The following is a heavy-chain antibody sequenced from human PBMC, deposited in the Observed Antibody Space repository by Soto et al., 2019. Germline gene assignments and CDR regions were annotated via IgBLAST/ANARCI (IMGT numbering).Heavy chain of an antibody. V-gene: IGHV1-3*01. CDR1: GYTFTTYS. CDR3: ATCGSSWWASDI. Sequence: VQVVQSGAEVKKPGASVTVSCKASGYTFTTYSIYWVRQAPGQRLEWMGWINADNGKTKYSQNFQGRLTINRDTSASTAYMELSRLTSEYTAVYYCATCGSSWWASDICGQGTIVTVSS. J-gene: IGHJ3*02. D-gene: IGHD6-13*01. CDR2: INADNGKT.